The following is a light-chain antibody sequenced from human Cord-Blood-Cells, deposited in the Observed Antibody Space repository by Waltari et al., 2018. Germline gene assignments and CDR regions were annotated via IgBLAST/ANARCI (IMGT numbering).Light chain of an antibody. Sequence: NFMLTQPHSVSESPGKTVTISCTRSRGSIASNYVQWYQQRPGSSPTTVNYEDNQRPSGVPDRFSGSIDSSSNSASLTISGLKTEDEADYYCQSYDSSNQGVFGGGTKLTVL. CDR2: EDN. V-gene: IGLV6-57*01. J-gene: IGLJ2*01. CDR1: RGSIASNY. CDR3: QSYDSSNQGV.